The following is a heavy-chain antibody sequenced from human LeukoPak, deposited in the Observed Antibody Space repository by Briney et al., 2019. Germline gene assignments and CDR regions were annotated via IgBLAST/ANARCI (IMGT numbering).Heavy chain of an antibody. CDR1: GGSFSGYY. CDR3: ARMLIFRRPGFDY. J-gene: IGHJ4*02. Sequence: SETLSLTCAVYGGSFSGYYWSWIRQPPGKGLEWIGEINHSGSTNYNPSLKSRVTISVDTSKNQFSLKLSSVTAADTAVYYCARMLIFRRPGFDYWGQGTLVTVSS. CDR2: INHSGST. V-gene: IGHV4-34*01. D-gene: IGHD3-3*01.